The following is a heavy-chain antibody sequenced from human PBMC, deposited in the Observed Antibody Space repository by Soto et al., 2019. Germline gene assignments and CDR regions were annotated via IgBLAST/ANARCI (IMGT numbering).Heavy chain of an antibody. CDR1: GFTFDDYA. D-gene: IGHD3-22*01. V-gene: IGHV3-9*01. J-gene: IGHJ3*02. CDR3: AKDMQDYYDSSGYATGAFDI. Sequence: EVQLVESGGGLVQPGRSLRLSCAASGFTFDDYAMHWVRQAPGKGLEWVSGISWNSGSIGYADSVKGRFTISRDNAKNSLYLQMNSLRAEDTDLYYCAKDMQDYYDSSGYATGAFDIWGQGTMVTVSS. CDR2: ISWNSGSI.